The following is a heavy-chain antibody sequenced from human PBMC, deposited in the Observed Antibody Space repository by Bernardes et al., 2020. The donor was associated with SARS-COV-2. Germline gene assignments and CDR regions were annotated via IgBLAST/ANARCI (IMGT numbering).Heavy chain of an antibody. V-gene: IGHV1-69*04. CDR2: IIPILGIA. J-gene: IGHJ6*02. Sequence: SVKVSCKASGGTFSSYTISWVRQAPGQGLEWMGRIIPILGIANYAQKFQGRVTITADKSTSTAYMELSSLRSEDTAVYYCARDTGGTMGSFYYYGMDVWGQGTTVTVSS. D-gene: IGHD3-10*01. CDR1: GGTFSSYT. CDR3: ARDTGGTMGSFYYYGMDV.